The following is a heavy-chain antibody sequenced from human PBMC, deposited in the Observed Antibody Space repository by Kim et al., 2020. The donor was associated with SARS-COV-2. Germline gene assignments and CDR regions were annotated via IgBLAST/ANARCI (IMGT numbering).Heavy chain of an antibody. CDR1: GFTFSSYS. V-gene: IGHV3-21*01. D-gene: IGHD2-15*01. J-gene: IGHJ6*02. CDR3: ARGFIVVVVAATRGKHYGMDV. Sequence: GGSLRLSCAASGFTFSSYSMNWVRQAPGKGLEWVSSISSSSSYIYYADSVKGRFTISRDNAKNSLYLQMNSLRAEDTAVYYCARGFIVVVVAATRGKHYGMDVWGQGTTVTVSS. CDR2: ISSSSSYI.